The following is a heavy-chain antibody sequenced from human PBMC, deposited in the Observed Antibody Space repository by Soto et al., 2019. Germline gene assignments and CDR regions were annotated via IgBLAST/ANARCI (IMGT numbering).Heavy chain of an antibody. Sequence: QVQLVQSGAEVKKPGSSVKVSCKASGGTFSSYAISWVRQAPGQGLEWMGGIIPIFGTANYAQKIQGRVTITADESTSTAYMELSSLRTEDTAVYYCAREYCSGGSCYNDAFDIWGQGTMVTVSS. D-gene: IGHD2-15*01. CDR1: GGTFSSYA. V-gene: IGHV1-69*01. CDR3: AREYCSGGSCYNDAFDI. CDR2: IIPIFGTA. J-gene: IGHJ3*02.